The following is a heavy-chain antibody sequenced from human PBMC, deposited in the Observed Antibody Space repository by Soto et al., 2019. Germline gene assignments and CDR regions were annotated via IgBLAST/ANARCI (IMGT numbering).Heavy chain of an antibody. CDR3: AREPFSSSPFIYYYYGMDV. V-gene: IGHV3-48*02. Sequence: PGGSLRLSCAASGFTFSSYSMNWVRQAPGKGLEWVSYISSSSSTIYYADSVKGRFTISRDNAKNSLYLQMNSLRDEDTAVYYCAREPFSSSPFIYYYYGMDVWGQGTTVTVSS. CDR2: ISSSSSTI. CDR1: GFTFSSYS. D-gene: IGHD6-6*01. J-gene: IGHJ6*02.